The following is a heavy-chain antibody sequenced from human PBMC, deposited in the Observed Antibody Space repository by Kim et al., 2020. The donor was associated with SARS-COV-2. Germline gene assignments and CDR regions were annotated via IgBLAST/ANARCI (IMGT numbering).Heavy chain of an antibody. J-gene: IGHJ4*02. V-gene: IGHV4-39*01. Sequence: KGRVTMSVDTSKNQFSLKLSSVTAADTAVYYCARQMGITMIVVVISTHFDYWGQGTLVTVSS. D-gene: IGHD3-22*01. CDR3: ARQMGITMIVVVISTHFDY.